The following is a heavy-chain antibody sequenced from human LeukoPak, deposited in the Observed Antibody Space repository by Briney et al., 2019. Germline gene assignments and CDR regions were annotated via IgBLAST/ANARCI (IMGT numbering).Heavy chain of an antibody. Sequence: GGSLRLSCAASGFTFSSYSMNWVRQAPGKGLEWVSSISSSSSYIYYADSVKGRFTISRDNAKNSLYLQMNSLRAEDTAVYYCARAPVLRYFDWPGAFDIWGQGTMVTVSS. V-gene: IGHV3-21*01. CDR1: GFTFSSYS. J-gene: IGHJ3*02. D-gene: IGHD3-9*01. CDR3: ARAPVLRYFDWPGAFDI. CDR2: ISSSSSYI.